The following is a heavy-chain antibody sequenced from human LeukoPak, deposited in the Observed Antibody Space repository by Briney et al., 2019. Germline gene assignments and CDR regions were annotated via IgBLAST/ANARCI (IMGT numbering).Heavy chain of an antibody. J-gene: IGHJ4*02. V-gene: IGHV3-33*01. CDR2: IWYDGSNK. Sequence: GRSLRLSCAASGFSFSTYGMHWVRQAPGKGLEWVAVIWYDGSNKYYPDSVKGRFTISRDNSKNTLYLQMNSLRAEDTAVYYCARESQSSYVDCWGQGTLVTVSS. CDR1: GFSFSTYG. CDR3: ARESQSSYVDC. D-gene: IGHD6-13*01.